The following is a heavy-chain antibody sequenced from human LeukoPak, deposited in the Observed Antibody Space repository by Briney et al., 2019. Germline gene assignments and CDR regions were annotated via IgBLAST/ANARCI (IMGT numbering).Heavy chain of an antibody. J-gene: IGHJ4*02. D-gene: IGHD6-13*01. CDR3: ARDRGSSSWYHFDY. CDR1: GFTFGGYG. V-gene: IGHV3-33*01. Sequence: GGSLRLSCAGSGFTFGGYGMHWVRQAPGKGLEWVAVIWYDGSNKYYADSVKGRFTISRDNSKNTLYLQMNSLRAEDTAVYHCARDRGSSSWYHFDYWGQGTLVTVSS. CDR2: IWYDGSNK.